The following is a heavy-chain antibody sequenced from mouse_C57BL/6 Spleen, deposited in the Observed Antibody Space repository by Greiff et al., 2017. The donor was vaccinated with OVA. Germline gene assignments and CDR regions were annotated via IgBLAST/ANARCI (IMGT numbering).Heavy chain of an antibody. CDR2: IHPNSGST. CDR3: ARFLYYDYDQGYYFDY. J-gene: IGHJ2*01. Sequence: VQLQQPGAELVKPGASVKLSCKASGYTFTSYWMHWVKQRPGQGLEWIGMIHPNSGSTNYNEKFKSKATLTVDKSSSTAYMQLSSLTSEDSAVXYCARFLYYDYDQGYYFDYWGQGTTLTVSA. CDR1: GYTFTSYW. V-gene: IGHV1-64*01. D-gene: IGHD2-4*01.